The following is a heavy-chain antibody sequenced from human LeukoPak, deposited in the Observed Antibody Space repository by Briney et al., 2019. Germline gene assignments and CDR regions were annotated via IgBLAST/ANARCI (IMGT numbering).Heavy chain of an antibody. CDR1: GGSLSSGDYY. V-gene: IGHV4-30-4*01. CDR3: AREGQQQLSYNWFDP. Sequence: SSETLSLTCTVSGGSLSSGDYYWSWIRQPPGKGLEWIGYIYYSGSTYYNPSLKSRVTISVDTSKNQFSLKLSSVTAADAAVYYCAREGQQQLSYNWFDPWGQGTLVTVSS. D-gene: IGHD6-13*01. J-gene: IGHJ5*02. CDR2: IYYSGST.